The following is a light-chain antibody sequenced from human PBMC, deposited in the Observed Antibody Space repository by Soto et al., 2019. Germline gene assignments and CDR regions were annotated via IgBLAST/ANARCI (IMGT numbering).Light chain of an antibody. V-gene: IGLV3-21*02. CDR1: KDGNKS. CDR3: QVWDCSSGQGV. Sequence: SYELTQPPSVSVAPGQTARLTCGGKKDGNKSVHWYQQKPGQAPVLVVYDDSDRPSGIPERFSVSNSGNTATLTISRGEAGDEDDYYCQVWDCSSGQGVFGRGTKVTVL. CDR2: DDS. J-gene: IGLJ2*01.